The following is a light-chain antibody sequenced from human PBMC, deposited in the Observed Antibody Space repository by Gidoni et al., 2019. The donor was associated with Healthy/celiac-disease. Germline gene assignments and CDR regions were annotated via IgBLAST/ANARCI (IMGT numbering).Light chain of an antibody. CDR3: QQYNNWPRRT. CDR1: QSVSSN. CDR2: GAS. J-gene: IGKJ1*01. V-gene: IGKV3-15*01. Sequence: EIVMTQSPATLSVSPGERATLSCRASQSVSSNLAWYQQKPGQAPRLLIYGASTRATGIPARFSGSGSETEFTLTISSLQSEDFAVYYCQQYNNWPRRTFXQXTKVEIK.